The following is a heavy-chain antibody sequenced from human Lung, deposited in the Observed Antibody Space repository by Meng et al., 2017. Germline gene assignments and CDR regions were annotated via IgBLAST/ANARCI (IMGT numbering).Heavy chain of an antibody. J-gene: IGHJ4*02. Sequence: GQLQQWGAGLLKPSETLSLTCVVSGGSFSDYDWSWIRQPPGKGLEWIGEINHSGSTNYNPSLESRATISVDTSQNNLSLKLSSVTAADSAVYYCARGPTTMAHDFDYWGQGTLVTVSS. CDR1: GGSFSDYD. CDR3: ARGPTTMAHDFDY. CDR2: INHSGST. V-gene: IGHV4-34*01. D-gene: IGHD4-11*01.